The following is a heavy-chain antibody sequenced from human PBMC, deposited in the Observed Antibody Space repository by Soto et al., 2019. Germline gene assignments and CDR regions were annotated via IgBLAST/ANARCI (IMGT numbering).Heavy chain of an antibody. CDR2: INSDGSVS. CDR1: GFTFSHYW. Sequence: EVQLVESGGGLVQPGGSLRLSCAASGFTFSHYWMHWVRQAPGKGLVWVSRINSDGSVSSYADSVKGRLTISRDNVKNTLYLQMNRLRAEDTAVYYCARGDCVGGTCYSLAGSFYYYMDVWGTGTTVTVFS. J-gene: IGHJ6*03. D-gene: IGHD2-15*01. V-gene: IGHV3-74*01. CDR3: ARGDCVGGTCYSLAGSFYYYMDV.